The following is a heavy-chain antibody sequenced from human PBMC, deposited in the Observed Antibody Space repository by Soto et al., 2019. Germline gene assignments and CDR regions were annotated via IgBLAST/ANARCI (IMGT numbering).Heavy chain of an antibody. J-gene: IGHJ5*02. CDR1: GGSISSGGYS. Sequence: QLQLQESGSGLVKPSQTLSLTCAVSGGSISSGGYSWSWIRQPPGKGLEWIGYIYHSGSTYYNPSLTSRVTRALDRSKNHFSLKLSSVTAADTAVYSCARVPGPWGQGTLVTVSS. CDR2: IYHSGST. V-gene: IGHV4-30-2*01. CDR3: ARVPGP. D-gene: IGHD7-27*01.